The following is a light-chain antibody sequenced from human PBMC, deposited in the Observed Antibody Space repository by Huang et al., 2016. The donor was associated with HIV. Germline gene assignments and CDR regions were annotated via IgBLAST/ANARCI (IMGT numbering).Light chain of an antibody. CDR3: QQYYITPLT. J-gene: IGKJ4*01. CDR2: WAS. Sequence: DIVMTQSPDSLVVSLGERATINCQSSQIIAYNSNNKHYLAWYQQKPGQPPKLLIYWASTRESGVPDRFTGSGSGTDFTLTISSLQAEDVAFYYCQQYYITPLTFGGGTKVEI. CDR1: QIIAYNSNNKHY. V-gene: IGKV4-1*01.